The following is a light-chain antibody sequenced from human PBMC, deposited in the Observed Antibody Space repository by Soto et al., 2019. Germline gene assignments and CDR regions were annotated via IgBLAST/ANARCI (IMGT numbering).Light chain of an antibody. Sequence: GARVTITWLTSHSISSWLAWHQQKPGKAPKLLINKASSLESGVPSRFSGSGSGTEFTLTISSLQPDDFAAYYCQQYKSHRRTFGQGTRLEIK. CDR3: QQYKSHRRT. V-gene: IGKV1-5*03. J-gene: IGKJ5*01. CDR1: HSISSW. CDR2: KAS.